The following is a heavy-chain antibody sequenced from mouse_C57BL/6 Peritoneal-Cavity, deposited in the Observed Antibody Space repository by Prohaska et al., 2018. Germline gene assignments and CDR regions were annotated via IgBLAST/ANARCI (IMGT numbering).Heavy chain of an antibody. CDR3: TPRGFAY. CDR1: GYTFTIYW. V-gene: IGHV1-50*01. Sequence: QVQLQQPGAELVKPGASVKLSCKASGYTFTIYWMQWVKQRPGQGVGWIGEIDHSDSYTNYNQKFKGKSTLTVDTSSSTAYMQLSSLTSEDSEVYDSTPRGFAYWGQGTLVTVSA. J-gene: IGHJ3*01. CDR2: IDHSDSYT.